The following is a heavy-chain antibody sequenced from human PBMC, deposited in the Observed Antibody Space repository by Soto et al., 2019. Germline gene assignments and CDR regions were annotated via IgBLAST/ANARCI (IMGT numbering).Heavy chain of an antibody. Sequence: PGGFLRLSCAASGFTFISYAMHWVRQAPGKGLERMAVNSYEGRAKYYVEYVKGRFTISRDDYKNTLNLKMKSLRVDDTAVYYCARDFIVGAPDYFDYWGQGTLVTVSS. CDR2: NSYEGRAK. V-gene: IGHV3-30*04. CDR1: GFTFISYA. CDR3: ARDFIVGAPDYFDY. J-gene: IGHJ4*02. D-gene: IGHD1-26*01.